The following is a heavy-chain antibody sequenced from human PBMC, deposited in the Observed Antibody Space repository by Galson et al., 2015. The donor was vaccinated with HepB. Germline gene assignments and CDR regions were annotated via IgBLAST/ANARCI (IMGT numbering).Heavy chain of an antibody. V-gene: IGHV3-15*01. D-gene: IGHD5-24*01. CDR3: TTDLGDGYSGY. Sequence: SLRLSCAASGFTFRNAWMTWVRQAPGKGLEWVARIKSKPAGGTTDYAAPVKGRFTISRDDSKNAVYLQMNSLKSGDTAVYYCTTDLGDGYSGYWGQGTLVTVSS. J-gene: IGHJ4*02. CDR1: GFTFRNAW. CDR2: IKSKPAGGTT.